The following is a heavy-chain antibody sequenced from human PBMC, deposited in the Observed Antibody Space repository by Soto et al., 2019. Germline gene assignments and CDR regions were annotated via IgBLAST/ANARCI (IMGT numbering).Heavy chain of an antibody. CDR1: GYTFTSYA. D-gene: IGHD3-10*01. V-gene: IGHV1-3*01. CDR2: INAGNGNT. J-gene: IGHJ5*02. CDR3: ARDRSWFGELISNWFDP. Sequence: ASVKVSCKASGYTFTSYAMHWVRQAPGQRLEWMGWINAGNGNTKYSQKFQGRVTITRDTSASTAYMELSSLRSEDTAVYYCARDRSWFGELISNWFDPWGQGTLVTVSS.